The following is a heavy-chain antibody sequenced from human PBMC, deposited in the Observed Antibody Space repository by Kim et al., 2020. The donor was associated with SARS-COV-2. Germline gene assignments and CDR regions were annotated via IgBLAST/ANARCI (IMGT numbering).Heavy chain of an antibody. CDR3: ARGGGPLGAAAFDY. Sequence: NPSLKRRVTITGDTSKNQFSLKRSSVTAAEAAVYYCARGGGPLGAAAFDYWGQGTLVTVSS. D-gene: IGHD3-16*01. J-gene: IGHJ4*02. V-gene: IGHV4-4*09.